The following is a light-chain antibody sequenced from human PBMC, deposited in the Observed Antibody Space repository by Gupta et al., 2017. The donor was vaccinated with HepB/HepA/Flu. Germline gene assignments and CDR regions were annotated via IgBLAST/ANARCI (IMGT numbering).Light chain of an antibody. V-gene: IGKV1-16*02. J-gene: IGKJ1*01. Sequence: IQMTQSPSSISAFVGDTVAITCRASQDITNSLSWFQQRPGKAPKSLIYAASTLHSGVSSKFSGSGSETEFTLTISSLQHEDVGIYHCQQYNNSPWTFGQGTTVDI. CDR3: QQYNNSPWT. CDR2: AAS. CDR1: QDITNS.